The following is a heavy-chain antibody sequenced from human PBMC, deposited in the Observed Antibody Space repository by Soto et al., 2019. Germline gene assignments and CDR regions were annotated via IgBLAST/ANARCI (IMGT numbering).Heavy chain of an antibody. CDR2: IYYSGST. Sequence: SETLSLTCTVSGGSISSYYWSWIRQPPGKGLEWIGYIYYSGSTNYNPSLKSRVTISVDTSKNQFSLKLSSVTAADTAVYYCARARGGSDGGFGYWGHGTLVT. J-gene: IGHJ4*01. V-gene: IGHV4-59*01. CDR3: ARARGGSDGGFGY. CDR1: GGSISSYY. D-gene: IGHD1-26*01.